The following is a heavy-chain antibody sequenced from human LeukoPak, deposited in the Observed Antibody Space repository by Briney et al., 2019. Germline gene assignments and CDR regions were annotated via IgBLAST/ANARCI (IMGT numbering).Heavy chain of an antibody. Sequence: GGSLRLSCAASGFSFSNSGMHWVRQAPGKGLEWVVVISYDGRNKYYADSVKGRFTISRDNSKNTLYLQMNSLRAEDTAVYYCASGSVYWGQGTLVTVSS. V-gene: IGHV3-30*03. CDR2: ISYDGRNK. CDR1: GFSFSNSG. J-gene: IGHJ4*02. CDR3: ASGSVY.